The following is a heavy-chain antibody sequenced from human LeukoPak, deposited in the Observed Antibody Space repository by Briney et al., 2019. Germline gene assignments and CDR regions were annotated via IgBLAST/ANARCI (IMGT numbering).Heavy chain of an antibody. CDR3: ARRRAYGSWFDY. CDR1: GGSFSGYY. CDR2: INHSGST. V-gene: IGHV4-34*01. D-gene: IGHD2-21*01. J-gene: IGHJ5*01. Sequence: SETLSLTCAVYGGSFSGYYWSWIRQPPGKGLEWIGEINHSGSTNYNPSLKSRVTISVDTSKNQFYLKLSSVTAADTAVYYCARRRAYGSWFDYWGQGTLVTVSS.